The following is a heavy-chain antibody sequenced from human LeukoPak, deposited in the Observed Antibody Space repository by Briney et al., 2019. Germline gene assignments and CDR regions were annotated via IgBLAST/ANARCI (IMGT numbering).Heavy chain of an antibody. CDR3: ARWAIATRRGYEY. V-gene: IGHV4-31*03. Sequence: PSETLSLTCTVSGGSISSGGYYWSWVRQHPGTGLEWIGYIYYSGSTYYNPSLKSRVTISVDTSKNQFSLKLSSVTAADTAVYYCARWAIATRRGYEYWGQGTLVTVSS. D-gene: IGHD6-6*01. CDR2: IYYSGST. J-gene: IGHJ4*02. CDR1: GGSISSGGYY.